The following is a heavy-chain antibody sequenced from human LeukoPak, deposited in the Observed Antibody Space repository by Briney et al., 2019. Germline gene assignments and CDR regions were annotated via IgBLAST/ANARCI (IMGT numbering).Heavy chain of an antibody. V-gene: IGHV4-4*07. CDR1: GGSISSYY. CDR3: ARDDCSSTTCPGRWFDP. CDR2: IYTSGST. J-gene: IGHJ5*02. Sequence: SETLSLTCTVSGGSISSYYWSWIRQPAGKGLEWIGRIYTSGSTNYNPSLKSRVTISLDKSKNQFSLKLSSVTAADTAMYYCARDDCSSTTCPGRWFDPWGQGTLVTVSS. D-gene: IGHD2-2*01.